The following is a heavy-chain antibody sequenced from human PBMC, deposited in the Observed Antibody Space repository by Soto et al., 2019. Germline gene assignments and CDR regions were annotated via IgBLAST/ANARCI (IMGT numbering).Heavy chain of an antibody. CDR3: ARYSSGWSHYYYYGMDV. J-gene: IGHJ6*02. CDR1: GFTFSSYW. CDR2: IKQDGSEK. D-gene: IGHD6-19*01. Sequence: VGSLRLSCAASGFTFSSYWMSWVRQAPGKGLEWVANIKQDGSEKYYVDSVKGRFTTSRDNAKNSLYLQMNSLRAEDTAVYYCARYSSGWSHYYYYGMDVWGQGTTVTVSS. V-gene: IGHV3-7*01.